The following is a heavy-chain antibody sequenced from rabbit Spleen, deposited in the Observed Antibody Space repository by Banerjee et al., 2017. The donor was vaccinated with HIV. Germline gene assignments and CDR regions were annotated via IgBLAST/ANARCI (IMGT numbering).Heavy chain of an antibody. Sequence: QSLEESGGDLVKPGASLTLTCTASGFSFSSSFYMCWVRQAPGKGLEWIACIYTTDGSTYYASWAKGRFTISKTSSTTVTLQMTSLTAADTATYFCARDLVAVIGWNFNLWGPGTLVTVS. CDR1: GFSFSSSFY. J-gene: IGHJ4*01. V-gene: IGHV1S40*01. CDR2: IYTTDGST. CDR3: ARDLVAVIGWNFNL. D-gene: IGHD1-1*01.